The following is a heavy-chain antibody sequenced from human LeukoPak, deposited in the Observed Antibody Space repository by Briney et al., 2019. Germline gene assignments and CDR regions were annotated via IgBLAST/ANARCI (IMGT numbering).Heavy chain of an antibody. V-gene: IGHV3-48*03. CDR3: ARDKGRAAAGTPFGYYYYYMDV. CDR2: ISFSCSTI. D-gene: IGHD6-13*01. CDR1: GFTFSSYE. Sequence: PGGSLRLSCAASGFTFSSYEMNWVRQAPGQGLEWVSYISFSCSTIYYADSVKGRFTISRDNAKNSLYLQMNSLRAEDTAVYYCARDKGRAAAGTPFGYYYYYMDVWAKGTTVTVSS. J-gene: IGHJ6*03.